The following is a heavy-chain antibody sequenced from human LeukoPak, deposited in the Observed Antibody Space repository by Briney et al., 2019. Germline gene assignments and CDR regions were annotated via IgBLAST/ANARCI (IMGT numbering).Heavy chain of an antibody. CDR2: INSDGSST. D-gene: IGHD3-3*01. CDR1: GFTFSSYW. CDR3: ARSTIFGVEIDY. J-gene: IGHJ4*02. Sequence: QAGGSLRLSCAASGFTFSSYWMHWVRQAPGKRLVWVSRINSDGSSTSYADSVKGRFNISRDNAKNTLYLQMNSLRAEDTAVYYCARSTIFGVEIDYWGQGTLVTVSS. V-gene: IGHV3-74*01.